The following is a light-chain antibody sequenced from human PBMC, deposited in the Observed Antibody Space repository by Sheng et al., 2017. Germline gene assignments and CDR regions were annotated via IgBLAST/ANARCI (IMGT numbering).Light chain of an antibody. Sequence: EIVMTQSPATLSVSPGERATLSCRASQSVSSNLAWYQQKPGQAPRLLIYDASNRATGIPARFSGSGSGTDFTLTISSLQPEDFATYYCLQDYNYPRTFGQGTEGGNQT. CDR3: LQDYNYPRT. V-gene: IGKV3D-15*01. J-gene: IGKJ1*01. CDR2: DAS. CDR1: QSVSSN.